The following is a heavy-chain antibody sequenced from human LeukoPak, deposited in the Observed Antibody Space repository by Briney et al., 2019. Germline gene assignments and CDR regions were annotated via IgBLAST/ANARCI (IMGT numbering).Heavy chain of an antibody. CDR1: GGSISTYY. V-gene: IGHV4-59*08. Sequence: SETLSLTCTVSGGSISTYYWSWIRQPPGKGLEWVGYIHYSGSTTYNPSLRSRVAISVDTSKNQFSLKLSFVTASDRAVYYCARLIGGVAYFDLWGRGTLVTVSS. CDR2: IHYSGST. CDR3: ARLIGGVAYFDL. J-gene: IGHJ2*01.